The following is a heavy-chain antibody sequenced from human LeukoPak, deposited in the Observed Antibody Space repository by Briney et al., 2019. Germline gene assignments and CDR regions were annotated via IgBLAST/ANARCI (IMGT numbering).Heavy chain of an antibody. CDR2: ISANDGNT. J-gene: IGHJ4*02. V-gene: IGHV1-18*01. CDR1: GYTFTSYG. D-gene: IGHD3-10*01. Sequence: ASVNVSCKASGYTFTSYGISWVRQAPGQGLEWMGWISANDGNTDYPQKLQGRVTMTTDTSTSTAYMELRSLRSDDTAVYYCARESHVTREDYWGQGTLVTVSS. CDR3: ARESHVTREDY.